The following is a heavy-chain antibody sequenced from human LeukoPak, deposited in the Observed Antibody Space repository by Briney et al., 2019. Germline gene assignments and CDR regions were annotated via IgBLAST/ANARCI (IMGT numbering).Heavy chain of an antibody. CDR1: GFTFTTYA. V-gene: IGHV3-30-3*01. J-gene: IGHJ4*02. CDR3: ARDPSQGDS. CDR2: ISYDGSTK. Sequence: PGRSLRLSCAASGFTFTTYAMHWVRQAPGKGLEGVTVISYDGSTKYYGDSVKGRFTISRDNANNTLYLQMNSLRAEDTAVYYCARDPSQGDSWGLGTLVTVSS.